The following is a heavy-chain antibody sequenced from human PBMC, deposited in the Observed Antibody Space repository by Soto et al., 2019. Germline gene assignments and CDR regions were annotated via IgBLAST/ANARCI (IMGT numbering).Heavy chain of an antibody. CDR2: ISYSGST. J-gene: IGHJ4*02. V-gene: IGHV4-39*02. CDR1: GGSISSSSYS. CDR3: ARDKITGLFDY. Sequence: SETLSLTCTVSGGSISSSSYSWGWIRQPPGKGLEWIGTISYSGSTNYNPSLKSRVTISVDTSKNQFSLKLTSVTAADTAVYYCARDKITGLFDYWGQGTLVTVSS. D-gene: IGHD2-8*02.